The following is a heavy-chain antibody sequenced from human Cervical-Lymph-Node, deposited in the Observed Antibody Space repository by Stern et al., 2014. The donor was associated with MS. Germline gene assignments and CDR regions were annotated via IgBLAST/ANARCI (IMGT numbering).Heavy chain of an antibody. V-gene: IGHV4-30-2*01. CDR2: IYHSGST. CDR3: AKSHGRQLVLDY. J-gene: IGHJ4*02. CDR1: GGSISSGGYS. D-gene: IGHD6-6*01. Sequence: QLVESGSGLVKPSQTLSLTCVVSGGSISSGGYSWSWIRQPPGKGLEWIGYIYHSGSTYYNPSLKSRVTISVDRSKNQFPLKLSSVTAADTAVYFCAKSHGRQLVLDYWGQGTLVTVSS.